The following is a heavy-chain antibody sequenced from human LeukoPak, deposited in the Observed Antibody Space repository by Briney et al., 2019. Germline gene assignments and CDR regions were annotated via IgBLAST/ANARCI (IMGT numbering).Heavy chain of an antibody. CDR3: ARGEVWCSSTSCYSYYYYGMDV. V-gene: IGHV4-34*01. D-gene: IGHD2-2*01. CDR2: INHSGST. J-gene: IGHJ6*02. Sequence: SETLSLTCAVYGGSFSGYYWSWIRQPPGKGLEWIGEINHSGSTNYNPSLKSRVTISIDTSKNQFSLKLSSVTAADTAVYYCARGEVWCSSTSCYSYYYYGMDVGGQGTTVTVSS. CDR1: GGSFSGYY.